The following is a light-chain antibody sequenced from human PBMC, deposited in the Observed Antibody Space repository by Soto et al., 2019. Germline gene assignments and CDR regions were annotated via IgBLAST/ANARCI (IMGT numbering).Light chain of an antibody. J-gene: IGLJ3*02. V-gene: IGLV1-40*01. CDR3: QSYDSSLSGWL. Sequence: QSVLTQPPSVSGAPGQRVTISCTGSSCNIGAGYNVHWYQQVPGTAPKLLIYGDSNRPSGVPDRFSGSKSGTSASLAITGRQAEDEADYYCQSYDSSLSGWLFGGGTKLTVL. CDR2: GDS. CDR1: SCNIGAGYN.